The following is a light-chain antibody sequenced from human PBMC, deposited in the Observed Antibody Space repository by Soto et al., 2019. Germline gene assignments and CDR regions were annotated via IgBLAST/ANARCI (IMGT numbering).Light chain of an antibody. J-gene: IGKJ4*01. CDR3: QQGYSTPLT. V-gene: IGKV1-39*01. CDR1: QSIISY. Sequence: DIQMTQSPSSLSASVGDRVTITCRTSQSIISYLNWYQQKPGKAPKLLICTASNLQSWVSSRFSGSGSGTDFTLTISSLQPEDFATYYCQQGYSTPLTFGGGTKVDI. CDR2: TAS.